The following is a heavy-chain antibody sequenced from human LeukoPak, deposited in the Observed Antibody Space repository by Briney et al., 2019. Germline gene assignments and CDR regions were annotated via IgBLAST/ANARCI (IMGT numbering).Heavy chain of an antibody. D-gene: IGHD4-17*01. CDR2: ISAYNGNT. V-gene: IGHV1-18*04. CDR1: GYTFTSYY. Sequence: ASVKVSCKASGYTFTSYYMHWVRQAPGQGLEWMGWISAYNGNTNYAQKLQGRVTMTTDTSTSTAYMELRSLRSDDTAVYYCARDTDYGDYPYYYYMDVWGEGTTVTVSS. J-gene: IGHJ6*03. CDR3: ARDTDYGDYPYYYYMDV.